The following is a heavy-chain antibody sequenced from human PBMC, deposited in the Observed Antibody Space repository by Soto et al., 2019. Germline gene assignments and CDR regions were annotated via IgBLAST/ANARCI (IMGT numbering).Heavy chain of an antibody. D-gene: IGHD3-3*01. Sequence: NGSWKAAGYRFTRYGISCRRQAHEQGLEWMGWISAYNGNTNYAQRLQGRVTMTTDTSTSTAYMELRSLRSDDTAVYYCARVPDDYDFWSGYPKQNKWLDPWGQGTLVTVS. CDR2: ISAYNGNT. J-gene: IGHJ5*02. V-gene: IGHV1-18*01. CDR3: ARVPDDYDFWSGYPKQNKWLDP. CDR1: GYRFTRYG.